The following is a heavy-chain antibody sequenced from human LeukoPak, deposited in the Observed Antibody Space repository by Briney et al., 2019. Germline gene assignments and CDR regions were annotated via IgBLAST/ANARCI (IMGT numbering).Heavy chain of an antibody. Sequence: GGSLRLSFAASGFTFSSYAMTWVRQAPGKGLEWVSAISGSGGSTYYADSVKGRFTISRDNSKNTLYLQMNSLRAEDTAVYYCAKDRAPGIAAAGNFDYWGQGTLVTVSS. CDR1: GFTFSSYA. CDR2: ISGSGGST. CDR3: AKDRAPGIAAAGNFDY. V-gene: IGHV3-23*01. D-gene: IGHD6-13*01. J-gene: IGHJ4*02.